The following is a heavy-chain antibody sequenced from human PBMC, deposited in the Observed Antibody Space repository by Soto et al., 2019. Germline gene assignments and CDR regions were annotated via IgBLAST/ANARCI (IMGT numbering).Heavy chain of an antibody. D-gene: IGHD6-13*01. CDR1: GYTFTSYA. V-gene: IGHV1-3*01. Sequence: ASVKVSCKASGYTFTSYAMHWVRQAPGQRLEWMGWINAGNGNTKYSQKFQGRVTITRDTSASTAYMELSSLRSKDTAVYYCASSSWLNYYYGMDVWGQGTTVTVSS. J-gene: IGHJ6*02. CDR3: ASSSWLNYYYGMDV. CDR2: INAGNGNT.